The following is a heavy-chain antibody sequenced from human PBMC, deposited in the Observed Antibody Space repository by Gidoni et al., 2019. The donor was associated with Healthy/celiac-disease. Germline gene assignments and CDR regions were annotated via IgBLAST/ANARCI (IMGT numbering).Heavy chain of an antibody. CDR2: IYHSGST. CDR3: ARGVVVVAATSRGAFDI. CDR1: GGSLRSGGYS. Sequence: QLQLQESGSGLVKPSQPLSLPCAVSGGSLRSGGYSWSWIRQPPGKGLEWIGYIYHSGSTYYNPSLKSRVTISVDRSKNQFSLKLSSVTAADTAVYYCARGVVVVAATSRGAFDIWGQGTMVTVSS. D-gene: IGHD2-15*01. J-gene: IGHJ3*02. V-gene: IGHV4-30-2*01.